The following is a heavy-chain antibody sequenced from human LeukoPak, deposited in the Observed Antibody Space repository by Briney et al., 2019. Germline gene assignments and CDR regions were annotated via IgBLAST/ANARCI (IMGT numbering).Heavy chain of an antibody. CDR2: IYSDNT. V-gene: IGHV3-53*01. J-gene: IGHJ4*02. CDR3: ARRAGAYSHPYDY. CDR1: GFPVSSNY. Sequence: PGGSLRLSCAASGFPVSSNYLAWVRQAPGKGLEWVSFIYSDNTHYSDSVKGRFTISRDNSKNTLYLQMNSLRAEDTAVYYCARRAGAYSHPYDYWGQGTLVTVSS. D-gene: IGHD4/OR15-4a*01.